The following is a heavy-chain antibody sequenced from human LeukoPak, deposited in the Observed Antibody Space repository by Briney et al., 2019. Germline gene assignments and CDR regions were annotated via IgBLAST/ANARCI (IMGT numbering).Heavy chain of an antibody. V-gene: IGHV3-33*01. Sequence: GGSLRLSCAASGFTFSSYGMHWVRQAPGHGLESVAVICYDGNNKYYADSVKGRFTISRDNSKNTLYLQMNSLRAEDTAVYYCARSTSSEYDIYHFDYWGQGTLVTVSS. J-gene: IGHJ4*02. CDR2: ICYDGNNK. D-gene: IGHD3-9*01. CDR1: GFTFSSYG. CDR3: ARSTSSEYDIYHFDY.